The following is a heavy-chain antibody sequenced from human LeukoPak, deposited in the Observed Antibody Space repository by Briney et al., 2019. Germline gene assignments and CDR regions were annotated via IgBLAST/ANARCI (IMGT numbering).Heavy chain of an antibody. J-gene: IGHJ3*02. CDR1: GFTFSSYW. D-gene: IGHD3-22*01. CDR3: ARDLPYDSSGYYLDAFDI. CDR2: INSDGSST. Sequence: GGSLRLSCAASGFTFSSYWMHWVRQAPGKGLVWVSRINSDGSSTSYADSVKGRFTISRDNAKNSLYLQMNSLRAEDTAVYYCARDLPYDSSGYYLDAFDIWGQGTMVTVSS. V-gene: IGHV3-74*01.